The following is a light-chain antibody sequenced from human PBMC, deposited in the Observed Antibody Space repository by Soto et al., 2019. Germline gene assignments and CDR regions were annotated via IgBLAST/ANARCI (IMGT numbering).Light chain of an antibody. V-gene: IGLV2-14*01. CDR2: EVN. CDR1: STDIGLYNY. Sequence: QSVLSQPASMSGSPGQSITIPCTGASTDIGLYNYVSWYQHHPGKAPKLLISEVNIRPSGLSDRFSASKAGNTASLTISGLXPEDEAYYYCSCLSTTSTPTVFGTGTKVTVL. J-gene: IGLJ1*01. CDR3: SCLSTTSTPTV.